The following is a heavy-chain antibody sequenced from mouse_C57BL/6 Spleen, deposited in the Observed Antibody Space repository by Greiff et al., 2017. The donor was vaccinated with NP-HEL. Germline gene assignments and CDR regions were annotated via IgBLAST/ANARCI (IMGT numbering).Heavy chain of an antibody. CDR3: ARLYGNYPYWYFDV. J-gene: IGHJ1*03. CDR1: GFTFSSYG. CDR2: ISSGGSYT. D-gene: IGHD2-1*01. Sequence: EVKLMESGGDLVKPGGSLKLSCAASGFTFSSYGMSWVRQTPDKRLEWVATISSGGSYTYYPDSVKGRFTISRDNAKNTLYLQMSSLKSEDTAMYYCARLYGNYPYWYFDVWGTGTTVTVSS. V-gene: IGHV5-6*01.